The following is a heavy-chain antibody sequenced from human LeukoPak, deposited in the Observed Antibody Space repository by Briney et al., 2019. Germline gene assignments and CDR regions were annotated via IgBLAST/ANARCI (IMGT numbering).Heavy chain of an antibody. Sequence: PSETLSLTCTVSGGSISSGGYYWSWIRQHPGKGLEWIVYIYYSGSTYYNPSLKSRVTISVDTSKNQFSLKLSSVTAADTAVYYCARARRLELRYYYGMDVWGQGTTVTVSS. D-gene: IGHD1-7*01. V-gene: IGHV4-31*03. CDR1: GGSISSGGYY. CDR2: IYYSGST. J-gene: IGHJ6*02. CDR3: ARARRLELRYYYGMDV.